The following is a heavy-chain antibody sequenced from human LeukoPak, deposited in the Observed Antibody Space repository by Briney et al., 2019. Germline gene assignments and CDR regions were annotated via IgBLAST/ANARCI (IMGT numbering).Heavy chain of an antibody. CDR1: GFTFSSYG. D-gene: IGHD3-10*01. CDR3: ARDQGQLLWFGRRTKERRGMDY. V-gene: IGHV3-33*01. CDR2: IWYDGSNK. Sequence: PGGSLRLSCAASGFTFSSYGMHWVRQAPGKGLEWVAVIWYDGSNKYYADSVKGRFTISRDNSKNTLYLQMNSLRAEDTAVYYCARDQGQLLWFGRRTKERRGMDYWGQGTLVTVSS. J-gene: IGHJ4*02.